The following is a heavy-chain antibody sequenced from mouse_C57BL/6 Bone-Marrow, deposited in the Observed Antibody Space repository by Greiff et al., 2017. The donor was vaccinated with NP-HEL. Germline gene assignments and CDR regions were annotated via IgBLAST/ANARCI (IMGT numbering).Heavy chain of an antibody. V-gene: IGHV5-9-1*02. D-gene: IGHD1-1*01. CDR3: TRDYGSSYDYAMDY. CDR1: GFTFSSYA. J-gene: IGHJ4*01. CDR2: ISSGGDYT. Sequence: EVKVVESGEGLVKPGGSLKLSCAASGFTFSSYAMSWVRQTPEKRLEWVAYISSGGDYTYYADTVKGRFTISRDNARNTLYLQMSSLKSEDTAMYYCTRDYGSSYDYAMDYWGQGTSVTVSS.